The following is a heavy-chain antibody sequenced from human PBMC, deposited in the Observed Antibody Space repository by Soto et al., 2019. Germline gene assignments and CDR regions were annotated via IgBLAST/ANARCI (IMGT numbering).Heavy chain of an antibody. V-gene: IGHV4-31*03. J-gene: IGHJ4*02. CDR3: ARGVQFGDYAPATGYFDY. Sequence: LSLTCTVSGGSISSGGYYWSWIRQHPGKGLEWIGYIYYSGSTYYNPSLKSRVTISVGTSKNQFSLKLSSVTAADTAVYYCARGVQFGDYAPATGYFDYWGQGTLVTVSS. CDR2: IYYSGST. D-gene: IGHD4-17*01. CDR1: GGSISSGGYY.